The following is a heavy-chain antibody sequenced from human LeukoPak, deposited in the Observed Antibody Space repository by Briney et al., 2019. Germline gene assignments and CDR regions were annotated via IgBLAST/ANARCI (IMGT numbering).Heavy chain of an antibody. Sequence: GGSLRLSCAASGFTFSSYSMNCVRQAPGKGLEWVSSISSISSYIYYADSVKGRLTISRDNAKKSLYLQMNSLRAEDTGVYYCARDLEYYGSGTTSSWGQGTLVTVSS. V-gene: IGHV3-21*01. CDR2: ISSISSYI. J-gene: IGHJ5*02. D-gene: IGHD3-10*01. CDR3: ARDLEYYGSGTTSS. CDR1: GFTFSSYS.